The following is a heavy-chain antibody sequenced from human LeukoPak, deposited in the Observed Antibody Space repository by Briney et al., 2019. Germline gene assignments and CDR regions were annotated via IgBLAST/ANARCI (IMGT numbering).Heavy chain of an antibody. D-gene: IGHD1-14*01. V-gene: IGHV1-18*01. J-gene: IGHJ3*02. CDR1: GYTFTSYG. CDR3: ARDKPVKHGPLGQAEDAFDI. CDR2: ISAYNGNT. Sequence: ASVKVSCKASGYTFTSYGISWVRQAPGQGLEWMGWISAYNGNTNYAQKLQGRVTMTTDTSTSTAYMELRSLRSDDTAVYYCARDKPVKHGPLGQAEDAFDIWGQGTMVTVSS.